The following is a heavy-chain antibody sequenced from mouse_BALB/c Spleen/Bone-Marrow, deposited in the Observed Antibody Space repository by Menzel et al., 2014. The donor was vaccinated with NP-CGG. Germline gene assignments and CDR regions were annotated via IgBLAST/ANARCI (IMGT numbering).Heavy chain of an antibody. V-gene: IGHV1S135*01. CDR3: ARDWDYYAMDY. CDR1: GYAFTSYN. CDR2: IDPYNGGT. D-gene: IGHD4-1*01. Sequence: VQLKRSGPELVKPGASVKVSCKASGYAFTSYNMYWVKQSHGKSLEWIGYIDPYNGGTSQNQKFKGKATLTVDKSSSTAYMHLSSLSSEDSAVYYCARDWDYYAMDYWGQGTSVTVSS. J-gene: IGHJ4*01.